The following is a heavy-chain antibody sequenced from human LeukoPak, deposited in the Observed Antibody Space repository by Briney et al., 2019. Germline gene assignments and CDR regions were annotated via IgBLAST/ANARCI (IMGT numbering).Heavy chain of an antibody. CDR2: INQDSTEK. V-gene: IGHV3-7*01. CDR3: ARGRFCGSTSCWLDY. J-gene: IGHJ4*02. CDR1: GFTLTNFW. Sequence: GGSLRLSCAASGFTLTNFWMSWVRQAPGKGLEWVANINQDSTEKHYVDSVKGRVTISRDNARNSVLLQMNSLRVEDTAMYYCARGRFCGSTSCWLDYWGQGTLVTVSS. D-gene: IGHD2-2*01.